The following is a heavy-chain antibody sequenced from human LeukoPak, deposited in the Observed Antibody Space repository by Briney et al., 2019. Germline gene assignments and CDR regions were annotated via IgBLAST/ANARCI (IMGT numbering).Heavy chain of an antibody. CDR1: GGSISSYY. CDR3: AREASGYSYGLDAFDI. J-gene: IGHJ3*02. CDR2: LYYSGST. Sequence: SETLSLTCTVSGGSISSYYWTWIRQPPGKGLEWIGSLYYSGSTNYNPSLKSRVTISVDTSKNQFSLKLSSVTAADTAVYYCAREASGYSYGLDAFDIWGQGTTVTVSS. D-gene: IGHD5-18*01. V-gene: IGHV4-59*01.